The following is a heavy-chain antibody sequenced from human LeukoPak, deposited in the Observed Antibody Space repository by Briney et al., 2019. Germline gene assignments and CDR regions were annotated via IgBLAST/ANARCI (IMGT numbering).Heavy chain of an antibody. CDR3: ARLLVGYCSGHNCYYLDY. D-gene: IGHD2-15*01. CDR1: GGSISSTSYY. V-gene: IGHV4-39*01. CDR2: MYYSGST. J-gene: IGHJ4*02. Sequence: SETLSLTCTVSGGSISSTSYYWGWIRQPPGKSLEWIGSMYYSGSTYYNPSLKGRVTMSVDTSKNQFSLKLSSVTAADTAVFYCARLLVGYCSGHNCYYLDYWGQGTLVTVSS.